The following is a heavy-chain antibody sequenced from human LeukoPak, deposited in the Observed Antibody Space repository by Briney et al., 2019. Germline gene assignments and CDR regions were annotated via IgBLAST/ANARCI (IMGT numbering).Heavy chain of an antibody. CDR2: IYYSGST. V-gene: IGHV4-59*06. J-gene: IGHJ4*02. D-gene: IGHD3-3*01. Sequence: SETLSLTCTVSGGSISSYYWSWIRQHPGKGLEWIGYIYYSGSTYYNPSLKSRVTISVDTSKNQFSLKLSSVTAADTAVYYCASVSNHYDFWSGYYTIFDYWGQGTLVTVSS. CDR1: GGSISSYY. CDR3: ASVSNHYDFWSGYYTIFDY.